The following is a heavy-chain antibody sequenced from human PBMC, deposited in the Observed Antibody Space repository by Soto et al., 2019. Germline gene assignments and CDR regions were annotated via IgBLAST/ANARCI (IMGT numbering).Heavy chain of an antibody. D-gene: IGHD3-22*01. CDR2: FDPEDGET. CDR3: ATAYYYDSSGYSAGWFDP. V-gene: IGHV1-24*01. J-gene: IGHJ5*02. CDR1: GYTLTELS. Sequence: ASVKVSCKVSGYTLTELSMHWVRQAPGKGLEWMGGFDPEDGETIYAQKFQGRVTMTEDTSTDTAYMELSSLRSEDTAVYYCATAYYYDSSGYSAGWFDPWGQGTLVTVSS.